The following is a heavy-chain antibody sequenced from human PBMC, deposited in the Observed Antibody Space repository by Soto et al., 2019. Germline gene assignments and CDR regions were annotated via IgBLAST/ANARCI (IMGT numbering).Heavy chain of an antibody. CDR1: GDSVSSNSAA. J-gene: IGHJ5*02. CDR2: TYYRSKWYN. V-gene: IGHV6-1*01. Sequence: PSQTLSLTCAISGDSVSSNSAAWNWIRQSPSRGLEWLGRTYYRSKWYNDYAVSVKSRITINPDTSKNQFSLQLNSVTPEDTAVYFFGRGWQGFGGASYWFDPWGQGTLVTVSS. CDR3: GRGWQGFGGASYWFDP. D-gene: IGHD3-10*01.